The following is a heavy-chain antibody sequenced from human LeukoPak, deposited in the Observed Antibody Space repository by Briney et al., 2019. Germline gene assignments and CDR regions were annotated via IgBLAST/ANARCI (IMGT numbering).Heavy chain of an antibody. V-gene: IGHV4-4*02. CDR2: ISLTGLT. D-gene: IGHD1-26*01. CDR3: SRESGAFSPFGY. Sequence: SETLSLTCGVSGGSISNTNWWSWVRQPPGQGLEWIGEISLTGLTHYDPSLESRVTVSLDKSKNQLSLNLTSVTAADTAVYYCSRESGAFSPFGYWGQGTLVTVLS. J-gene: IGHJ4*02. CDR1: GGSISNTNW.